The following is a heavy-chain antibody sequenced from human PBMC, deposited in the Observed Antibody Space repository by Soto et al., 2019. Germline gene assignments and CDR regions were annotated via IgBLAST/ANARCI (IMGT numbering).Heavy chain of an antibody. D-gene: IGHD4-17*01. CDR3: AKDTVTTNYYYYYGMDV. CDR1: GFTFSSYA. V-gene: IGHV3-23*01. Sequence: GGSLRLSCAASGFTFSSYAMSWVRQAPGKGLEWVSAISGSGGSTYYADSVKGRFTISRDNSKNTLYLQMNSLRAEDTAVYYCAKDTVTTNYYYYYGMDVWGQGTTVTGSS. J-gene: IGHJ6*02. CDR2: ISGSGGST.